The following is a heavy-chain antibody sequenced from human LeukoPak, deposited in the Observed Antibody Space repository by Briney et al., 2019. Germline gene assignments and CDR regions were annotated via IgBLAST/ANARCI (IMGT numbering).Heavy chain of an antibody. V-gene: IGHV3-23*01. J-gene: IGHJ6*03. Sequence: PGGSLRLSCAASGITFSGYAMTCVRQVPGRGLEWVSDISGRGENTYYADSVKGRFTISRDNSKNTLYLQMNSLRAEDTAVYYCAKGRGPAYYYGSGSPWHYMDVWGKGTTVTVSS. CDR3: AKGRGPAYYYGSGSPWHYMDV. D-gene: IGHD3-10*01. CDR1: GITFSGYA. CDR2: ISGRGENT.